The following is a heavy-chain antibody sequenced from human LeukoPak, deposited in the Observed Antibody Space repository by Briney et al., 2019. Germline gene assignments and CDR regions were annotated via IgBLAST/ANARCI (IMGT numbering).Heavy chain of an antibody. CDR1: GYTXTSYG. Sequence: GASVKVSCKASGYTXTSYGISGVRQAPGQGLEWMGWISAYNGNTNYAQKLQGRVTMTTDTSTSTAYMELRSLRSDDTAVYYCARDQSGPNPAVTNFDYWGQGTLVTVSS. D-gene: IGHD4-17*01. V-gene: IGHV1-18*01. J-gene: IGHJ4*02. CDR3: ARDQSGPNPAVTNFDY. CDR2: ISAYNGNT.